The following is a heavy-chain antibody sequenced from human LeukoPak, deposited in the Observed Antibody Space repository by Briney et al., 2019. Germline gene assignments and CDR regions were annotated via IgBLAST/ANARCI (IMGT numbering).Heavy chain of an antibody. CDR1: GFTFSSYS. V-gene: IGHV3-48*04. CDR3: ARFSEGSGTSCDY. CDR2: ISSSSSTI. D-gene: IGHD2-2*01. J-gene: IGHJ4*02. Sequence: GGSLRLSCAASGFTFSSYSMNWVRQAPGKGLEWVSYISSSSSTIYYAGSVKGRFTISRDNAKNSLYLQMNSLRAEDTAVYYCARFSEGSGTSCDYWGQGTLVTVSS.